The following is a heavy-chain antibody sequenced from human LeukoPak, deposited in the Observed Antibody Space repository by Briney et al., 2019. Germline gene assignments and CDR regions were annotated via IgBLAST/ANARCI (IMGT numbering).Heavy chain of an antibody. Sequence: GGSLRLSCAASGFSFSSYGMQWVRQAPGKGLEWVAVISHDGSNKYYADSVKGRFTISRDNSKNTLYLQMNSLRAEDTAVYYCAKDRPPTVEMATIIPDYWGQGTLVTVST. D-gene: IGHD5-24*01. CDR2: ISHDGSNK. V-gene: IGHV3-30*18. CDR1: GFSFSSYG. J-gene: IGHJ4*02. CDR3: AKDRPPTVEMATIIPDY.